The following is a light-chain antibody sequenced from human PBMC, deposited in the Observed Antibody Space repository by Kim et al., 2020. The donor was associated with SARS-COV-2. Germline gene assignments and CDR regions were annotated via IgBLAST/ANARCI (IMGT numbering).Light chain of an antibody. CDR2: DVS. V-gene: IGLV2-14*04. CDR1: SSDVCGYNY. CDR3: SSYTSSSNYV. Sequence: GRSLTISCSGTSSDVCGYNYVSWYQQHPGKAPKLMIYDVSKRPSGVSNRFSGSKSGNTASLTISGLQAEDEADYYCSSYTSSSNYVFGTGTKVTVL. J-gene: IGLJ1*01.